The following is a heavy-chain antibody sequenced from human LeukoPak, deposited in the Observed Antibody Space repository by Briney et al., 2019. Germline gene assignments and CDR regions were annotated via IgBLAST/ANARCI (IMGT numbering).Heavy chain of an antibody. Sequence: GESLKISCKGSGYSFTSYWIGWVRQMPGKGLEWMGIIYPGDSDTRYSPSFQGQVTISADKSISTAYLQWSSLKASDTAMYYCARHMGTYYDFWSGYSVPDYWGQGTLVTVSS. D-gene: IGHD3-3*01. CDR3: ARHMGTYYDFWSGYSVPDY. V-gene: IGHV5-51*01. J-gene: IGHJ4*02. CDR1: GYSFTSYW. CDR2: IYPGDSDT.